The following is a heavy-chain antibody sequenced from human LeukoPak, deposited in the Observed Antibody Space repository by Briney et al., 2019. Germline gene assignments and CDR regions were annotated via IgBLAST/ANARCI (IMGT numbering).Heavy chain of an antibody. V-gene: IGHV4-30-4*01. CDR2: LYYSGST. Sequence: SETLSLTCTASGGSISSGDYYWSWIRQPPGKGLEWIGYLYYSGSTYYNPSLKSRVTMLVDTSKNQFSLKLSSVTAADTAVYYCAVQVRDYYFDYWGQGTLVTVSS. J-gene: IGHJ4*02. CDR1: GGSISSGDYY. CDR3: AVQVRDYYFDY. D-gene: IGHD3-10*01.